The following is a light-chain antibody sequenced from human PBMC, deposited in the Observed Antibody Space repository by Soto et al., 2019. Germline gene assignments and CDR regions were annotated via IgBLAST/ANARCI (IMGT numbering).Light chain of an antibody. J-gene: IGKJ2*01. V-gene: IGKV1-12*01. Sequence: DIQMTQSPSSVSASVGDRVTNTCRASQGISRWLAWYQQKQGKAPKLLIYAASSLQSEVPSKFSGSGSGTDFTLTISSPQPEDFATYYCQQANSFPYTFGQGTKLDIK. CDR3: QQANSFPYT. CDR1: QGISRW. CDR2: AAS.